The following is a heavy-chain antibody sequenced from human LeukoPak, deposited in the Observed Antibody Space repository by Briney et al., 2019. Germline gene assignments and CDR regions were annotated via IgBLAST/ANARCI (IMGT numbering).Heavy chain of an antibody. CDR3: ARGSTRQWRDAFDI. CDR1: GGSFRGYY. Sequence: KPSETLSLTCAVYGGSFRGYYWSWIRQPPGKGLEWIGEINHSGSTNYNPSLKSRVTISVDTSKNQFSLKLSSVTAADTAVYYCARGSTRQWRDAFDIWGQGTMVTVSS. J-gene: IGHJ3*02. V-gene: IGHV4-34*01. D-gene: IGHD6-19*01. CDR2: INHSGST.